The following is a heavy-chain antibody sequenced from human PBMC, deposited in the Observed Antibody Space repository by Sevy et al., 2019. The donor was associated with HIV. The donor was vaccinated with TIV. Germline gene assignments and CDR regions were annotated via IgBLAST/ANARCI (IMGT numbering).Heavy chain of an antibody. CDR3: ARVYYYDYSGPGY. CDR2: INPSGGST. D-gene: IGHD3-22*01. V-gene: IGHV1-46*01. CDR1: GYTFTNYY. Sequence: ASVKVSCKASGYTFTNYYIHWVRQATGQGLEWMGLINPSGGSTSYAEKFQGRVTMTSDTSTSTVYMELSSLRSEDTAVYYCARVYYYDYSGPGYWGQGTLVTVSS. J-gene: IGHJ4*02.